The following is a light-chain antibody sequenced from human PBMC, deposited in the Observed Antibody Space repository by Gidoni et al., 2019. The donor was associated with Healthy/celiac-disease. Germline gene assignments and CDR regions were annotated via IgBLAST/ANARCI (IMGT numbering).Light chain of an antibody. V-gene: IGLV2-14*03. J-gene: IGLJ1*01. Sequence: QSALTQPAPVSGSPGQSITISCTGTSSDVGGYNYVSWYQQHPGKAPKLMIYDVSNRPSGVSNRFSGSKSGNTASLTISGLQAEDEADYYCSSYTSSSTPYVFGTGTKVT. CDR2: DVS. CDR3: SSYTSSSTPYV. CDR1: SSDVGGYNY.